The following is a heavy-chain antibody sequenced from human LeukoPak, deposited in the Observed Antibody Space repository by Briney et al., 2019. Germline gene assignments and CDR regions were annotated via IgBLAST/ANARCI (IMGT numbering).Heavy chain of an antibody. Sequence: GGSLRLSCAASGFTFSSYAMHWVRQAPGKGLEWVAVISYDGSNKYYADSVKGRFTISRDNSKNTLYLQMNSLRAEETAVYYCASLYIVVVPAAMPHWFDPWGQGTLVTVSS. CDR2: ISYDGSNK. D-gene: IGHD2-2*01. CDR1: GFTFSSYA. J-gene: IGHJ5*02. CDR3: ASLYIVVVPAAMPHWFDP. V-gene: IGHV3-30*04.